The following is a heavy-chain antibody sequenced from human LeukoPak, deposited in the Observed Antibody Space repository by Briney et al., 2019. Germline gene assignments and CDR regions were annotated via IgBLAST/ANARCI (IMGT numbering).Heavy chain of an antibody. CDR3: ARDRLTQGWLDP. CDR2: IYYSGST. V-gene: IGHV4-31*03. J-gene: IGHJ5*02. CDR1: GGSISSGGYY. Sequence: SETLSLTCTVSGGSISSGGYYWSWIRQHPGKGLEWIGYIYYSGSTYYNPSLKSRVTISVDTSKNQFSLKLSSVTAADTAVYYCARDRLTQGWLDPWGQGTLVTVSS.